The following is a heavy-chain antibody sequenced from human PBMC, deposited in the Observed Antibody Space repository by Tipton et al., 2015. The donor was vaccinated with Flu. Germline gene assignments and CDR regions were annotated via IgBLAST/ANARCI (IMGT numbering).Heavy chain of an antibody. V-gene: IGHV4-61*02. CDR2: IYTSGST. CDR3: ARAGWLLPFDY. CDR1: GGSISSGSYY. D-gene: IGHD3-22*01. Sequence: LRLSCTVSGGSISSGSYYWSWIRQPAGKGLDWIGRIYTSGSTNYNPSLKSRVTISVDTSKNQFSLKLSSVTAADTAVYYCARAGWLLPFDYWGQGTLVTVSS. J-gene: IGHJ4*02.